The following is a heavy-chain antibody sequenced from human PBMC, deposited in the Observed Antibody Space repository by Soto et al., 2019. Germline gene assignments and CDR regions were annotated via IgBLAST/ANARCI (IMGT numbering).Heavy chain of an antibody. CDR1: GGSISSSSYY. CDR3: ARPYCSSTSCRSLKFDP. CDR2: IYYSGST. J-gene: IGHJ5*02. V-gene: IGHV4-39*01. D-gene: IGHD2-2*01. Sequence: QLQLQESGPGLVKPSETLSLTCTVSGGSISSSSYYWGWIRQPPGKGLEWIGSIYYSGSTYYNPSLKSRVTISVDTSKNQFSLKLSSVTAADTAVYYCARPYCSSTSCRSLKFDPWGQGTLVTVSS.